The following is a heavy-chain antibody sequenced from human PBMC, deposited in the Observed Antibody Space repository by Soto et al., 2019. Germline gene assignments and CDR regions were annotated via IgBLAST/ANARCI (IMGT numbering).Heavy chain of an antibody. Sequence: SVKVSCKASGGTFSSYAISWVRQAPGQGLEWMGGIIPIFGTANYAQKFQGRVTITADESTSTAYMELSSLRSEDTAVYYCARNGRIAVANVYYYYGMDVWGQGTTVTVSS. J-gene: IGHJ6*02. D-gene: IGHD6-19*01. CDR3: ARNGRIAVANVYYYYGMDV. CDR2: IIPIFGTA. CDR1: GGTFSSYA. V-gene: IGHV1-69*13.